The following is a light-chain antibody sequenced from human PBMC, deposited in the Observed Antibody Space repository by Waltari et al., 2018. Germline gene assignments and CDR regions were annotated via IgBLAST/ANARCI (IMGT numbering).Light chain of an antibody. J-gene: IGLJ3*02. CDR1: SSNVGFFNL. CDR2: AVR. Sequence: QSALTQPASVSGSPGQSVTISCTGTSSNVGFFNLVSWYQHHPGKAPKLMIYAVRDRTSWVSNRFSGSKSGYTASLTISGLQAEDEADDYCCSYAGRSTWVFGGGTKVTVL. CDR3: CSYAGRSTWV. V-gene: IGLV2-23*02.